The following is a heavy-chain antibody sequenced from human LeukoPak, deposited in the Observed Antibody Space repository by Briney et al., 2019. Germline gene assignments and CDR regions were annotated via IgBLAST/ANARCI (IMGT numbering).Heavy chain of an antibody. CDR1: GYSFTSYW. CDR3: ARHVRSGDYYGSGSYLDY. Sequence: GESLKISCKGSGYSFTSYWIGWVRQMPGKGLEWMGIIYPGDSDTRYSPSFQGQVTISADKSISTAYLQWSSLKASDTAMHYCARHVRSGDYYGSGSYLDYWGQGTLVTVSS. V-gene: IGHV5-51*01. J-gene: IGHJ4*02. CDR2: IYPGDSDT. D-gene: IGHD3-10*01.